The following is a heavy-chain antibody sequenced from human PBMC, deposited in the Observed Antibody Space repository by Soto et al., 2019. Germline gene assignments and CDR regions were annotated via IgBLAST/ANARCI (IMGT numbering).Heavy chain of an antibody. D-gene: IGHD6-13*01. CDR2: ISNGGDT. CDR1: GFTFSNYA. J-gene: IGHJ4*02. V-gene: IGHV3-23*01. CDR3: ARDWYEDY. Sequence: EVQLLESGGGLIQPGGSLRLSCAASGFTFSNYAMTWVRQAPGKGMEWLSAISNGGDTYYADSVKRRWTVSRYNSKNMAYLQMDSLRADDTAVYYCARDWYEDYWGQGTLVTDSS.